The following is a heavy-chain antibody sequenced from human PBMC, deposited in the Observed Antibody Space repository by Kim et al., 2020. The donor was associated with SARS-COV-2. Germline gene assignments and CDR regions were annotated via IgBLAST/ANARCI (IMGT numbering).Heavy chain of an antibody. Sequence: GSENHYVDVVKGPFTISRDNGKNALDLQMNSLRVEDTAVYYCATSRTFDYWGQGTLVTVSS. CDR3: ATSRTFDY. J-gene: IGHJ4*02. V-gene: IGHV3-7*01. CDR2: GSEN.